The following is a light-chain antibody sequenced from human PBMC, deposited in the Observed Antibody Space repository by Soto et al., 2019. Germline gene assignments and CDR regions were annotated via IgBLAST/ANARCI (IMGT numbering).Light chain of an antibody. CDR3: QQYNNYSWP. CDR2: KAS. J-gene: IGKJ1*01. CDR1: QSISSW. V-gene: IGKV1-5*03. Sequence: DIQMTQSPSTLSASVVDRVTITCRASQSISSWLAWYQQKPGKAPKLLIYKASSLESGVPSKFSGSGSGTDFPLTLSSLEPCGFDTSYYQQYNNYSWPFGQGTQVEIK.